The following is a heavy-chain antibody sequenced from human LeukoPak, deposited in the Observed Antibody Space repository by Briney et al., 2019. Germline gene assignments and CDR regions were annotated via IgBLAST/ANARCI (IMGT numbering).Heavy chain of an antibody. CDR3: TRHAPVPVIGHGMGV. Sequence: SETLSLTCTVSGDSISRDYWSWMRHPPGGGGGWRGYIYYTGITTYSPSLKSRLTISVEPSNNQSPLQLTSVPAADTAVYYCTRHAPVPVIGHGMGVWGQGTPVTVSS. CDR1: GDSISRDY. D-gene: IGHD3-10*01. V-gene: IGHV4-59*08. J-gene: IGHJ6*02. CDR2: IYYTGIT.